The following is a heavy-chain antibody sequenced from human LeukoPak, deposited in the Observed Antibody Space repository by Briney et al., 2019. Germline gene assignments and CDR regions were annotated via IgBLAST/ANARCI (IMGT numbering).Heavy chain of an antibody. Sequence: GGSLRLSCAASRFTFSSYSMNWVRQAPGKGLEWVSSISSSSSYIYYADSVKGRFTISRDNAKNSLYLQMNSLRAEDTAVYYCARGRYSSSSGHFDYWGQGTLVTVSS. V-gene: IGHV3-21*01. J-gene: IGHJ4*02. CDR1: RFTFSSYS. CDR2: ISSSSSYI. CDR3: ARGRYSSSSGHFDY. D-gene: IGHD6-6*01.